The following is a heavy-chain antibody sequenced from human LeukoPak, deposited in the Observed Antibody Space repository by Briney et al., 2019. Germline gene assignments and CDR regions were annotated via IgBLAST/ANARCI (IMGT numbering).Heavy chain of an antibody. Sequence: GASVKGSCKASGYTFTGYYMHWVRQAPGQGLEWMGRINPNSGGTNYAQKFQGRVTMTRDTSISTAYMELSRLRSDDTAVYYCAIIAVAGSLDYWGQGTLVTVSS. CDR1: GYTFTGYY. CDR2: INPNSGGT. CDR3: AIIAVAGSLDY. J-gene: IGHJ4*02. D-gene: IGHD6-19*01. V-gene: IGHV1-2*06.